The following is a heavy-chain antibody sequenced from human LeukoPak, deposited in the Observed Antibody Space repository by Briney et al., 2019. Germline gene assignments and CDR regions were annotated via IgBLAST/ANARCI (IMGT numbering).Heavy chain of an antibody. CDR1: GFTFTDYA. D-gene: IGHD3-22*01. CDR2: ISGSGGNT. Sequence: GGSLRLSCAASGFTFTDYAMNWVRQAPGKGLEWLSAISGSGGNTYYADSIQGRFTISRDNSKNTLYLQMNSLRAEDTAIYYCAKDRYSRGYFDWGQGTLVTVSS. V-gene: IGHV3-23*01. CDR3: AKDRYSRGYFD. J-gene: IGHJ4*02.